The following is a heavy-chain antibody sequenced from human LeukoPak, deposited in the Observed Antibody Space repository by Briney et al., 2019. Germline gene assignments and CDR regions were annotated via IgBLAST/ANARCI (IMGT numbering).Heavy chain of an antibody. J-gene: IGHJ4*02. CDR3: ASDYSGSGSYDY. V-gene: IGHV3-64*01. CDR2: ISTNGVTT. D-gene: IGHD3-10*01. Sequence: PGGSLRHSCAASGFTFSTYAMHWVRQAPGKGLEYVSSISTNGVTTYYANSVKGRFTISRDNSESTLYLQMGSLRAEDMAVYYCASDYSGSGSYDYWGQGTLVTVSS. CDR1: GFTFSTYA.